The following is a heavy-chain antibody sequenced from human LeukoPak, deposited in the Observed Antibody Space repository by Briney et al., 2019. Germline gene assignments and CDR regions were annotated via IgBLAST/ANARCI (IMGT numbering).Heavy chain of an antibody. CDR3: VKQYRVRGVISYYYGMDV. D-gene: IGHD3-10*01. V-gene: IGHV3-64D*09. J-gene: IGHJ6*02. Sequence: GGSLRLSCSASGFTFSSYAMHWVRQAPGKGLEYVSAISSNGGSTHYADSVKGRFTISRDNSKNTLYLQMSSLRAEDTAVYYCVKQYRVRGVISYYYGMDVWGQGTTVTVSS. CDR1: GFTFSSYA. CDR2: ISSNGGST.